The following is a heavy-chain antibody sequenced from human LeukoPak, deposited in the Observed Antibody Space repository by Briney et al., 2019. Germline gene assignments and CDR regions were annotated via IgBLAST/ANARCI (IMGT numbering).Heavy chain of an antibody. CDR2: IYYSGST. Sequence: SETLSLTCTVSGGSFSSGSYYWSWIRQPPGKGLEWIGYIYYSGSTNYNPSLKSRVTISVDTSKNQFSLKLSSVTAADTAVYYCARGSRGYSSGWYWFDPWGQGTLVTVSS. V-gene: IGHV4-61*01. D-gene: IGHD6-19*01. CDR3: ARGSRGYSSGWYWFDP. CDR1: GGSFSSGSYY. J-gene: IGHJ5*02.